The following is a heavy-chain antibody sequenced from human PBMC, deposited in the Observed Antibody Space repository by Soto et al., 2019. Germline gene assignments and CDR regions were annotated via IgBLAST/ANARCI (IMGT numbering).Heavy chain of an antibody. Sequence: HVQLVQSGAEVKKPGSSVKVSCKASGGTFSSYTISWVRQAPGQGLEWMGRIIPILGIANYAQKFQGRVTITADKSTSTAYMELSSLRSEDTAVYYCARGYYGSGSYYYWGQGTLVTVSS. D-gene: IGHD3-10*01. V-gene: IGHV1-69*02. CDR1: GGTFSSYT. J-gene: IGHJ4*02. CDR3: ARGYYGSGSYYY. CDR2: IIPILGIA.